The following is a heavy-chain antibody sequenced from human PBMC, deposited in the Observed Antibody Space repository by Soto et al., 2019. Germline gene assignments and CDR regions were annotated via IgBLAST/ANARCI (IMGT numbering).Heavy chain of an antibody. CDR3: ARSYYYDSSGYPYYFDY. V-gene: IGHV1-3*01. Sequence: GASVKVSCKASGYTFTSYAMHWVRQAPGQRLEWMGWINAGNGNRKYSQKFQGRVTITRDTSASTAYMELSSLRSEDTAVYYCARSYYYDSSGYPYYFDYWGQGTLVTVSS. CDR1: GYTFTSYA. D-gene: IGHD3-22*01. J-gene: IGHJ4*02. CDR2: INAGNGNR.